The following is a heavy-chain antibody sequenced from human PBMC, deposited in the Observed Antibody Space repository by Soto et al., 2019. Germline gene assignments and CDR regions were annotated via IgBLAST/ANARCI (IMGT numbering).Heavy chain of an antibody. V-gene: IGHV3-7*05. J-gene: IGHJ4*02. CDR1: GLSIDTYW. Sequence: EVQLVESGGDSVQPGGSLRLSCLVSGLSIDTYWMGWVRQFPDKGLEWVANIKYDDSEKPYMDSVEGRFTISRDNAKNTLFLQLTRLRVEDTAIYYCAAWSHIHGFDYWGRGTLVTVSS. CDR2: IKYDDSEK. D-gene: IGHD2-8*02. CDR3: AAWSHIHGFDY.